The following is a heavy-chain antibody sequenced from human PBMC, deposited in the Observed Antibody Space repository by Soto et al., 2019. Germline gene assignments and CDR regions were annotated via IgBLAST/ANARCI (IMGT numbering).Heavy chain of an antibody. V-gene: IGHV3-23*01. D-gene: IGHD6-13*01. Sequence: GGSLRLSCAASGFPFSSYVMAWVRQAPGKGLEWVSGISGGGSKKFYADSVKGRFTISRDNAKNSLYLQMNSLRAEDTAVYYCARDACIAAAPTDYFCGMDVWGQGTTVTVSS. CDR1: GFPFSSYV. J-gene: IGHJ6*02. CDR2: ISGGGSKK. CDR3: ARDACIAAAPTDYFCGMDV.